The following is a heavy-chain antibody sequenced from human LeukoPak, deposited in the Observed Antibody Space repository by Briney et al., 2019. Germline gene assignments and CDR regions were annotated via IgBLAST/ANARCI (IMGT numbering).Heavy chain of an antibody. CDR1: GYRFTSYD. V-gene: IGHV1-8*01. J-gene: IGHJ3*02. CDR3: ASPIVVVVATTGVDAFDI. Sequence: ASVKVSCKASGYRFTSYDINRVRQATGQGLEWMGWMNPNSGNTGFAQKFQGRVTMTTNTTISTAYMELSRLRSEDAAVYYCASPIVVVVATTGVDAFDIWGQGTMVTVSS. CDR2: MNPNSGNT. D-gene: IGHD2-21*01.